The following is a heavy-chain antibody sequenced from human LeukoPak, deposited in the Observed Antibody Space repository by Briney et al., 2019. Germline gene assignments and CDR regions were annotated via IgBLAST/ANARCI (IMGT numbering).Heavy chain of an antibody. CDR1: GFTFSSSA. CDR2: ISGSSGNT. CDR3: ARGLMVRGVIKHYYYYYMDV. V-gene: IGHV3-23*01. Sequence: GGSLRLSCAASGFTFSSSAMSWVRQAPGKGLDWVSSISGSSGNTYYADSVRGRFTISRDNSKNSLYLQMNSLRAEDTAVYYCARGLMVRGVIKHYYYYYMDVWGKGTTVTISS. D-gene: IGHD3-10*01. J-gene: IGHJ6*03.